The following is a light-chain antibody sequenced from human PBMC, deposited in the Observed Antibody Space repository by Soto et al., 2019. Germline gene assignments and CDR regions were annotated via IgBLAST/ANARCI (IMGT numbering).Light chain of an antibody. J-gene: IGKJ1*01. CDR2: DAS. V-gene: IGKV3-11*01. CDR1: QSVSSY. CDR3: QQRRYWPVT. Sequence: EIVLTQSPAILSMSPGERATLSCRAIQSVSSYFAWYQQKPGQAPRLLIYDASNRATGVPARFSGSGSGTDFTLTISRLEPEDFSVYYCQQRRYWPVTFGQGTKVEIK.